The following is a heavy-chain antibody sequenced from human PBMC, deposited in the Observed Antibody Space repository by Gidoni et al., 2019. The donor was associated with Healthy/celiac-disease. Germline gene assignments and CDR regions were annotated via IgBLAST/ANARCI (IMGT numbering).Heavy chain of an antibody. CDR3: ARDQYDSSGYPFDY. V-gene: IGHV3-48*01. J-gene: IGHJ4*02. D-gene: IGHD3-22*01. Sequence: EVQLVESGGGLVQPGGSLRLSCAASGFTFRSYSMNWVRQAPGKGLEWVSYISSSSSTRYYADSVKGRFTISRDNAKNSLYLQMNSLRAEDTAVYYCARDQYDSSGYPFDYWSQGTLVTVSS. CDR1: GFTFRSYS. CDR2: ISSSSSTR.